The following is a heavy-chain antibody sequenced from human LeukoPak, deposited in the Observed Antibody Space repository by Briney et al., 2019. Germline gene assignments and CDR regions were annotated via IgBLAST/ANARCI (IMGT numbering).Heavy chain of an antibody. V-gene: IGHV4-4*07. CDR1: GGSISSYY. D-gene: IGHD3-10*01. Sequence: PSETLSLTCTVSGGSISSYYWSWIRQPAGKGLEWIGRIYTSGSTNYNPSLKSRVTMSVDTSKNQFSLKLRSVTAADTAVYYCARDIGYYYGSGSLNWFDPWGQGTLVTVSS. CDR2: IYTSGST. CDR3: ARDIGYYYGSGSLNWFDP. J-gene: IGHJ5*02.